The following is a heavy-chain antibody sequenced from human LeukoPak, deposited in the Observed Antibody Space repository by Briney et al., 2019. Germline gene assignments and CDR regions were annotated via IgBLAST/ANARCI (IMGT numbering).Heavy chain of an antibody. CDR3: ARVRGYSSGWVDY. V-gene: IGHV4-39*01. J-gene: IGHJ4*02. CDR2: IYYSGNT. D-gene: IGHD6-19*01. Sequence: SETLSLTCTVSGGSISSISYYWGWIRQPPGKGLEWIGSIYYSGNTYYNPSLKSRVTISVDTSKNQFSLKLSSVTAADTAVYYCARVRGYSSGWVDYWGQGTLVTVSS. CDR1: GGSISSISYY.